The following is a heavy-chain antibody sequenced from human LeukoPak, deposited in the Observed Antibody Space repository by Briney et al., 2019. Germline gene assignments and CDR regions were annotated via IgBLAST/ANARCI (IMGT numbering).Heavy chain of an antibody. CDR1: GLIFSSYW. J-gene: IGHJ4*02. CDR3: ASRCRRSYGLDY. D-gene: IGHD3-16*02. Sequence: GRSLRLFCAAWGLIFSSYWLHGVRQARGKGLVYVSRNHRHGSNTSYAEAVEGRHNVHRDSAEHRLHLPVDSQRAEHAAVYYCASRCRRSYGLDYWGQGALVSVSS. CDR2: NHRHGSNT. V-gene: IGHV3-74*01.